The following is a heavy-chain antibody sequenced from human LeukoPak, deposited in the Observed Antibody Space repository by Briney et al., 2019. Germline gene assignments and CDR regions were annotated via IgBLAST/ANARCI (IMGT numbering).Heavy chain of an antibody. J-gene: IGHJ4*02. Sequence: GGSLRLSCAASGFTFSDYYMAWIRQAPGKGLEYISHISASGSTIHYGYSVKGRFTIFRDDARNSVYLQMTSLRAEDTATYFCARDCGGHCYSGFDYWGQGALVTVSS. V-gene: IGHV3-11*04. D-gene: IGHD2-21*02. CDR1: GFTFSDYY. CDR2: ISASGSTI. CDR3: ARDCGGHCYSGFDY.